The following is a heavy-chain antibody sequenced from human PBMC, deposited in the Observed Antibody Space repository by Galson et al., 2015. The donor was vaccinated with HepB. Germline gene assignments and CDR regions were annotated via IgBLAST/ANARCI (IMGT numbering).Heavy chain of an antibody. CDR3: AKDRGSGSFIDDAFDI. V-gene: IGHV1-69*06. CDR2: IIPIFGTT. Sequence: SVKVSCKASGGTFSSYGISWVRQAPGQGLEWMGGIIPIFGTTNYAQKFQGRVTLTADKSTSTAYMELSSLTSEDTAVYYCAKDRGSGSFIDDAFDIWGQGTKVTVSS. CDR1: GGTFSSYG. D-gene: IGHD5-12*01. J-gene: IGHJ3*02.